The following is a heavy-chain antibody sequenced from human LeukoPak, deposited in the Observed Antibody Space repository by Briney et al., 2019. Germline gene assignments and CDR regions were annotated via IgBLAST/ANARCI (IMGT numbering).Heavy chain of an antibody. J-gene: IGHJ3*02. Sequence: PGGSLRLSCAASGFTLSSNYMSWVRQAPGKGLEWVSVIYSGGSTYYSDSVTGRFTTSRDNSKKTMYMQMDSLRAEDTALYYCAKGTKSTPNGLCAFDMWGQGTMVTVS. D-gene: IGHD1-1*01. V-gene: IGHV3-53*01. CDR1: GFTLSSNY. CDR2: IYSGGST. CDR3: AKGTKSTPNGLCAFDM.